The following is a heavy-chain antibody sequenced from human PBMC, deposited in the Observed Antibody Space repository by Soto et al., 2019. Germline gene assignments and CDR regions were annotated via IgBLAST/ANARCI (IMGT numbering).Heavy chain of an antibody. CDR3: AKGYRSFDY. Sequence: GGSLRLSCAASGFTFSTYVMTWVRQAPGKGLGWVSGISGTGVSTYYADSVKGRFTISRDNSKNTLYLQMNSLRAEDTAVYYCAKGYRSFDYWGQGTLVTVSS. J-gene: IGHJ4*02. V-gene: IGHV3-23*01. CDR1: GFTFSTYV. CDR2: ISGTGVST. D-gene: IGHD3-16*02.